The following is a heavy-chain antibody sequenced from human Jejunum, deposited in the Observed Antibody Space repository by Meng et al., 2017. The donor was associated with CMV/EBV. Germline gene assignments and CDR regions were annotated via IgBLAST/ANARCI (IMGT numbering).Heavy chain of an antibody. J-gene: IGHJ5*01. V-gene: IGHV3-7*01. D-gene: IGHD4-11*01. Sequence: CAASGFSFSDFYMSWIRQAPGKGLEWVANIKEDGSEKYFVDSVNGRFTISRDNAQNSLYLQMNSLRVADTAVYYCARKRNSNWFDSWGQGTLVTVSS. CDR2: IKEDGSEK. CDR1: GFSFSDFY. CDR3: ARKRNSNWFDS.